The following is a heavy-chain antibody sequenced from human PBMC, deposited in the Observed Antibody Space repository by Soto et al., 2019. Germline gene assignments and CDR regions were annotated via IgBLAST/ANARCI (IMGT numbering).Heavy chain of an antibody. CDR1: GFTFSSYW. CDR3: ARAPNYYFDY. J-gene: IGHJ4*02. CDR2: IKQDGGEK. Sequence: LRLSCAASGFTFSSYWMTWVRQAPGKGLEWVAYIKQDGGEKYYVDSVKGRFTISRDNAKNSLYLQMNSLRAEDTAVYYCARAPNYYFDYWGQGTLVTVSS. V-gene: IGHV3-7*05.